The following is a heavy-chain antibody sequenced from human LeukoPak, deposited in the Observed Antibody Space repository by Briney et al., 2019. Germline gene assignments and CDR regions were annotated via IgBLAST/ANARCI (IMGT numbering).Heavy chain of an antibody. D-gene: IGHD1-26*01. J-gene: IGHJ6*03. CDR3: ARQIVGATPIGYYYYYMDV. V-gene: IGHV5-51*01. CDR1: GYSFTSYW. CDR2: IYPGDSDT. Sequence: GESLKISCKGSGYSFTSYWIGWVRQMPGKGLEWMGIIYPGDSDTRYSPSFQGQVTISADKSISTAYLQWSSLKASDTAMYYCARQIVGATPIGYYYYYMDVWGKGTTVTVSS.